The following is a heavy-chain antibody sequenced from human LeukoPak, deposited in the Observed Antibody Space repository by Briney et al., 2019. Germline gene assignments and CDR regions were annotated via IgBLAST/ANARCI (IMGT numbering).Heavy chain of an antibody. Sequence: RDEDISGSRMVTKKRLEWVSYISSSGSTIYYADSVKGRFTISRDNAKNSLYLQMNSLRAEDTAVYYCARGRRGPDYWGQGTLVTVSS. CDR1: RDED. J-gene: IGHJ4*02. CDR2: ISSSGSTI. CDR3: ARGRRGPDY. V-gene: IGHV3-11*01.